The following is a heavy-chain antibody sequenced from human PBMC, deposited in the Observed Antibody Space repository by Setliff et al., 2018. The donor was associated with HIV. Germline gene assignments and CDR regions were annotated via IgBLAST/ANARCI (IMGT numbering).Heavy chain of an antibody. Sequence: SETLSLTCAVYGGSFSEYYWSWIRQPPGKGLEWIGSIYYSGATYYSPSLKGRFTISRDNSKNTLSLQMNSLRAEDTAVYYCAKDKGSSGWSAWGQGTLVTVSS. J-gene: IGHJ5*02. CDR3: AKDKGSSGWSA. D-gene: IGHD6-19*01. CDR2: IYYSGAT. CDR1: GGSFSEYY. V-gene: IGHV4-34*01.